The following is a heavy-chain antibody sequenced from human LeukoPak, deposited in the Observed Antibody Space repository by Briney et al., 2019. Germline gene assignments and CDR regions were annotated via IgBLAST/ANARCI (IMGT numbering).Heavy chain of an antibody. CDR2: ISYDGSNK. CDR3: AKERDFYGSDFDY. J-gene: IGHJ4*02. Sequence: GGSLRLSCAASGFTFSSYGMHWVRQAPGKGLEWVAVISYDGSNKYYADSVKGRFTISRDNSENTLYLQMNSLRAEDTAVYYCAKERDFYGSDFDYWGQGTLVTVSS. CDR1: GFTFSSYG. V-gene: IGHV3-30*18. D-gene: IGHD3-10*01.